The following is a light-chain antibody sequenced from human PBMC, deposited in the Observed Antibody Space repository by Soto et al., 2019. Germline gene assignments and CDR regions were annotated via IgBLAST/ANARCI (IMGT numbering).Light chain of an antibody. V-gene: IGKV3-15*01. CDR1: QSVSSN. CDR3: QQYNDWPLT. J-gene: IGKJ1*01. Sequence: EIVLTQSPATLSVSPGERATLFCRASQSVSSNLAWYQQKPGQAPSLLIYGAFTRATGIPATFSGAGSGTEFTLTISSLQSEDFALYYCQQYNDWPLTFGPGTKGEIK. CDR2: GAF.